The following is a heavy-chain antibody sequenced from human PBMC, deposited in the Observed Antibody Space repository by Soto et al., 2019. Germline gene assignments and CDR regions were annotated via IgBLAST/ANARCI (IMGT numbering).Heavy chain of an antibody. CDR1: GGSISSYY. D-gene: IGHD3-3*01. Sequence: QVQLQESGPGLVKPSETLSLTCTVSGGSISSYYWSWIRQPPGKGLEWLGYIYYSGSTNYNPSLKSRVTISVDTSKNQFSLKLSSVTAAVTAVYYCARRWSDDFDYWGQGALVTVSS. CDR2: IYYSGST. CDR3: ARRWSDDFDY. J-gene: IGHJ4*02. V-gene: IGHV4-59*08.